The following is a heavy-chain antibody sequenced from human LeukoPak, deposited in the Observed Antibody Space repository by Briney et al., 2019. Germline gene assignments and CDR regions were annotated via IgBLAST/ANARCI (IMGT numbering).Heavy chain of an antibody. V-gene: IGHV1-2*02. CDR2: INPNSGGT. Sequence: ASVKVSCKASGYTFAAYYMHWVRQAPGQGLEWMGWINPNSGGTNYAQKFQGRVTMTRDTSISTAYMELSRLRSDDTAVYYCARVSSGYSYGVDYWGQGTLVTVSS. CDR3: ARVSSGYSYGVDY. D-gene: IGHD5-18*01. CDR1: GYTFAAYY. J-gene: IGHJ4*02.